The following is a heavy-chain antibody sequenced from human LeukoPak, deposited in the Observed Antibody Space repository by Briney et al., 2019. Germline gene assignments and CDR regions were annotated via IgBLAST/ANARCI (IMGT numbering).Heavy chain of an antibody. CDR2: INPHSGDT. V-gene: IGHV1-2*02. Sequence: ASVKVSCKASEYTFTGYYLHWVRQAPGQGLEWMGWINPHSGDTDYAQKFQGRVTMTRDTSISTAYMELSRLRSDDTAVYYCARWGGHCTSGLCYYFDCWGQGTLVTVSS. J-gene: IGHJ4*02. CDR1: EYTFTGYY. D-gene: IGHD2-8*01. CDR3: ARWGGHCTSGLCYYFDC.